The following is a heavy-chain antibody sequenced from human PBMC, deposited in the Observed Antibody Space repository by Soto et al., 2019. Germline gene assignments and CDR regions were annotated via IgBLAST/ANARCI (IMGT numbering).Heavy chain of an antibody. D-gene: IGHD3-10*01. J-gene: IGHJ3*02. V-gene: IGHV1-69*02. Sequence: QVQLVQSGAEVKKPGSSVKVSCKSSGGTFSSYTFTWVRQAPGQGLEWMGRVIPMLDISNYAQKFQGRVTITADKSTNTAYMELSSLTSEDTGVYYCASRRLYGSGTHYVEAFEIWGQGTMVTVSS. CDR1: GGTFSSYT. CDR2: VIPMLDIS. CDR3: ASRRLYGSGTHYVEAFEI.